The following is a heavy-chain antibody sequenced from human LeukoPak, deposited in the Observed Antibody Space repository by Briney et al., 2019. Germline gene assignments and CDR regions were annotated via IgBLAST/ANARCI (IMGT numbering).Heavy chain of an antibody. CDR2: IYPGDSDT. D-gene: IGHD2-2*01. Sequence: GGSLKISCKGSGYSFTSYWIGWVRQMPGKGLEWMGIIYPGDSDTRYSPSFQGQVTISADKSISTAYLQWSSLTASDTAMYYCARQGIAICSSTSCYNWFDPWGQGTLVTVSS. V-gene: IGHV5-51*01. CDR1: GYSFTSYW. J-gene: IGHJ5*02. CDR3: ARQGIAICSSTSCYNWFDP.